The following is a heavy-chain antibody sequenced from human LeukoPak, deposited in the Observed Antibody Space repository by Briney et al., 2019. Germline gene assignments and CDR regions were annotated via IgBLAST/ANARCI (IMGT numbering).Heavy chain of an antibody. CDR3: HVGYYYDSSGPDY. CDR1: GFTFSSYA. D-gene: IGHD3-22*01. CDR2: ISGSGGST. V-gene: IGHV3-23*01. Sequence: GGSLRLSCAASGFTFSSYAMSWVRQAPGKGLEWVSAISGSGGSTYYANSVKGRFTISRDDSKNTLYLQMNSLRAEDTAVYYSHVGYYYDSSGPDYWGQGTLVTVSS. J-gene: IGHJ4*02.